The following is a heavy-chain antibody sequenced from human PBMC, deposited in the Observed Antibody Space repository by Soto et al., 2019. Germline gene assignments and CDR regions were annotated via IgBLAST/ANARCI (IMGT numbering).Heavy chain of an antibody. CDR2: IYYSGST. CDR1: GGSISGYY. J-gene: IGHJ6*03. D-gene: IGHD2-2*01. V-gene: IGHV4-59*01. CDR3: ARIPGEYRSFYYYYYYMDV. Sequence: SETLSLTCTVSGGSISGYYWTWIRQPPGKGLEWIGYIYYSGSTNYNPSLKSRVTISQDTSKNQFSLKLSSVTAADTAVYYCARIPGEYRSFYYYYYYMDVWGAGTTVTVSS.